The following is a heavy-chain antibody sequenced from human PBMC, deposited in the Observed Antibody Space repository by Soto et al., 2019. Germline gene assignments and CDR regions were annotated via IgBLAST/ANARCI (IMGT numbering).Heavy chain of an antibody. D-gene: IGHD3-3*01. Sequence: QVQLQESGPGLVKPSETLSLTCTVSGDSISSSYWNWIRQAPGKGLEWIGYTDDTGSTHYNPSLKSRVTISVDMSKIQYSLKLSSVTAADTAVYYGARGVLEWLLRDSYYYYVDVWGKGTTVTVSS. CDR1: GDSISSSY. CDR2: TDDTGST. CDR3: ARGVLEWLLRDSYYYYVDV. V-gene: IGHV4-59*01. J-gene: IGHJ6*03.